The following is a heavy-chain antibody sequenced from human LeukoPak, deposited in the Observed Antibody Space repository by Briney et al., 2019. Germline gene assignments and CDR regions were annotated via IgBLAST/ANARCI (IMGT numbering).Heavy chain of an antibody. Sequence: SETLSLTCSVSGGSISIFYWTWIRQSAGKGLEWLGRVYASGGTDYNPSLKSRLTLSLDTSENQFSLRLNSVTAADTAVYYCARSARFYHFYMDVWGKGTAVTVSS. CDR3: ARSARFYHFYMDV. D-gene: IGHD2-15*01. V-gene: IGHV4-4*07. J-gene: IGHJ6*03. CDR1: GGSISIFY. CDR2: VYASGGT.